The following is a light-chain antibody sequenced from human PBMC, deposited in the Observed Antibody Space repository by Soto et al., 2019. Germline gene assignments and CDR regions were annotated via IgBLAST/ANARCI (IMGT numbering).Light chain of an antibody. V-gene: IGKV1-5*01. Sequence: QSPSSLSPSVGDRVTITCRASRSISDWLAWYQQKPGKAPELLIFDASNLKSGVSSRFSGSGSGTEFTLTISRLQPDDVATYYCLQYSSHSWTFGQGTKVDIK. CDR3: LQYSSHSWT. J-gene: IGKJ1*01. CDR1: RSISDW. CDR2: DAS.